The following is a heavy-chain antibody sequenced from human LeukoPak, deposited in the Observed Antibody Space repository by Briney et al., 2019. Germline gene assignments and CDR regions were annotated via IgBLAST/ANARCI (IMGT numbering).Heavy chain of an antibody. CDR2: ISYGGSNK. CDR3: ARSLAFDI. J-gene: IGHJ3*02. Sequence: GGSLRLSCAASGFTFSSYGMHWVRQAPGKGLEWVAVISYGGSNKYYADSVKGRFTISRDNSKNTLYLQINSLRAEDTAVYYCARSLAFDIWGQGTMVSVSS. CDR1: GFTFSSYG. V-gene: IGHV3-30*03.